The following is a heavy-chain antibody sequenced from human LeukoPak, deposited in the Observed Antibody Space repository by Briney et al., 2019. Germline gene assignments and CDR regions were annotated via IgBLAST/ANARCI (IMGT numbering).Heavy chain of an antibody. CDR3: ARPEGAAGNFDY. V-gene: IGHV5-10-1*01. CDR2: IDPSDSYT. D-gene: IGHD6-13*01. CDR1: GYSFTSYW. J-gene: IGHJ4*02. Sequence: PGESLKISCKGSGYSFTSYWISLVRQMPGKGLEWMGRIDPSDSYTNYSPSFQGHVTISADKSISTAYLQWSSLKASDAAMYYCARPEGAAGNFDYWGQGTLVTVSS.